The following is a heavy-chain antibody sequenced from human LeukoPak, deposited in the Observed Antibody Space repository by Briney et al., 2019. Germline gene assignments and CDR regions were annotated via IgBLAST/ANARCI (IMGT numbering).Heavy chain of an antibody. CDR1: GFTFSSYG. D-gene: IGHD3-16*02. Sequence: GGTLRLSCAASGFTFSSYGMSWVRQAPGKGLEWVSYIDSSSSTIYYADSVKGRFTVSRDNAKNSLDLQMNSLRADDTAVYYCVRDRGISFYFDYWGQGTLVTVSS. CDR3: VRDRGISFYFDY. V-gene: IGHV3-48*01. J-gene: IGHJ4*02. CDR2: IDSSSSTI.